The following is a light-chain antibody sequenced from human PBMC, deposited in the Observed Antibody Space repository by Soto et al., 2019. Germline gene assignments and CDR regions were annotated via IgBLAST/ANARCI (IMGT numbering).Light chain of an antibody. CDR3: AVWDDSLNGYV. V-gene: IGLV1-44*01. J-gene: IGLJ1*01. CDR1: SSNIGGHA. Sequence: QPVLTQPPSASGTPGQRVTISCSGSSSNIGGHAVNWYQQLPGTAPKLLIYGSNQRPSGVPDRISGSKSGTSASLAISGLQSEDEADYYCAVWDDSLNGYVFATGTKLTVL. CDR2: GSN.